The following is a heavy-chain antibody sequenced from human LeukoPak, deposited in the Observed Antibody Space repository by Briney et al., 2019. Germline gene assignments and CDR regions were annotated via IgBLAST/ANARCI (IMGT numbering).Heavy chain of an antibody. CDR1: GGTFSSYA. D-gene: IGHD2-21*01. J-gene: IGHJ3*02. CDR3: AREDYSAFDI. V-gene: IGHV1-69*13. Sequence: LVKVSCKASGGTFSSYAISWVRQAPGQGLEWMGGIIPIFGTANYAQKFQGRVTITADESTSTAYMELSSLRSEDTAVYYCAREDYSAFDIWGQGTMVTVSS. CDR2: IIPIFGTA.